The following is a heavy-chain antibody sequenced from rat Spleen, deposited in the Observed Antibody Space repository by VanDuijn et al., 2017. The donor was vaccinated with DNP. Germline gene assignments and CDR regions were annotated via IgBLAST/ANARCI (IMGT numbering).Heavy chain of an antibody. CDR3: ARPARGWFAY. V-gene: IGHV5-22*01. CDR2: ISYDGAST. CDR1: GFSFSDYY. Sequence: EVLLVESGGDLVQSGRSLKLSCAASGFSFSDYYMAWVRQAPTKGLEWVAYISYDGASTYNGDSVRGRFTISRDNAKSTLYLQMNSLRSEDMATYYCARPARGWFAYWGQGTLVTVSS. J-gene: IGHJ3*01.